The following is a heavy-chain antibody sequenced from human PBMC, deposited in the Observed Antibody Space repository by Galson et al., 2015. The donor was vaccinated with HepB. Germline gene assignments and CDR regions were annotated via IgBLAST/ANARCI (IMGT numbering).Heavy chain of an antibody. V-gene: IGHV4-39*01. CDR3: ARRDDSYGFPYYFDY. CDR1: GGSISSSSYY. D-gene: IGHD5-18*01. Sequence: SETLSLTCTVSGGSISSSSYYWGWIRQPPGKGLEWIGSIYYSGSTYYNPSLKSRVTISVDTSKNQFSLKLSSVTAADTAVYYCARRDDSYGFPYYFDYWGQGTLVTVSS. J-gene: IGHJ4*02. CDR2: IYYSGST.